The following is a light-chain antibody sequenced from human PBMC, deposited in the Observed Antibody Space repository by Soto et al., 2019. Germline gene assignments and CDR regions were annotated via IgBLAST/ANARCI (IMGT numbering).Light chain of an antibody. Sequence: QSVLTQLPSASGTPGQRVTISCSGSISNIGSNFIYWYQQLPGTAPKLLIYRNNERPSGVPDRFSGSKSGTSASLAISGLRSEDEADYHCAAWDDSLSGVVFGGGTKLTVL. V-gene: IGLV1-47*01. CDR2: RNN. CDR1: ISNIGSNF. CDR3: AAWDDSLSGVV. J-gene: IGLJ2*01.